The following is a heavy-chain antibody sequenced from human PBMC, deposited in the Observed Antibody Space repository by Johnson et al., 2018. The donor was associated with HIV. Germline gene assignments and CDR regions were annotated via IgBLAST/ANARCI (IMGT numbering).Heavy chain of an antibody. Sequence: QVQLVESGGGLVKPGGSLRLSCAASGFTFSYYYMSWIRQAPGKGLEWVAFISYSGSDTYYVDSVKGRFTVSRDNSENTLYLQMHSLRDEDTAVYYCAKERTAMVTPFDAWGQGTRVTVSS. D-gene: IGHD5-18*01. CDR1: GFTFSYYY. CDR3: AKERTAMVTPFDA. CDR2: ISYSGSDT. J-gene: IGHJ3*01. V-gene: IGHV3-30*18.